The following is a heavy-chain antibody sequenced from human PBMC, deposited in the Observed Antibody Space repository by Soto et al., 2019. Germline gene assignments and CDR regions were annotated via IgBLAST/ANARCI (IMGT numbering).Heavy chain of an antibody. CDR3: ARQFKGIAMRDY. CDR1: GGSFSGYY. Sequence: QVQLQQWGAGLLKPSETLSLTCGVYGGSFSGYYWSGIRQPPGKGLEWIGEINHSGSTNYNNPSLKSRVTIAVDTSKNQFSLKLSSVTAADTAVYDCARQFKGIAMRDYWGQGTLVTVSS. J-gene: IGHJ4*02. CDR2: INHSGST. D-gene: IGHD6-13*01. V-gene: IGHV4-34*01.